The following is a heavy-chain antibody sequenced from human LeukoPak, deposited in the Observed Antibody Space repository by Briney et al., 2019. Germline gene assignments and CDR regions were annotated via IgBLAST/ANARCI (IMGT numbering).Heavy chain of an antibody. D-gene: IGHD5-18*01. V-gene: IGHV3-9*01. CDR3: TKDLRSFVDTTVVTAFDI. CDR2: ISWKSGSI. J-gene: IGHJ3*02. Sequence: GGSLRLSCAASGFNFDDYAMHWVRQVPGKGLEWVSSISWKSGSIGYADSVTGRFTISRDNAKNSLYLQMNSLRTEDTALYYCTKDLRSFVDTTVVTAFDIWGQGTTVTGSS. CDR1: GFNFDDYA.